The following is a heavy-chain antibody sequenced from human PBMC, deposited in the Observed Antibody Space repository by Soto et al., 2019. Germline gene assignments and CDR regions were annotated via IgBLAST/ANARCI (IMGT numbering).Heavy chain of an antibody. V-gene: IGHV4-31*11. D-gene: IGHD2-8*02. CDR3: ARDKITGLFDY. CDR1: GGSIRSPNFS. J-gene: IGHJ4*02. CDR2: IYYNGTT. Sequence: SETLSLTCAVIGGSIRSPNFSWSWIRQHPGKGPEWIGNIYYNGTTTYSPSLESRLTISLDPSKNQFSLTLKSVTAADTAVYYCARDKITGLFDYWGQGTLVTVSS.